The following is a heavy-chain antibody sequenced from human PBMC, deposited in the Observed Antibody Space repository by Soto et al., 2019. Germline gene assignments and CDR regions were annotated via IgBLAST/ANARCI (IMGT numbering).Heavy chain of an antibody. Sequence: LRLSCAASGFTLSSYAMHWVRQAPGKGLEWVAVISYDGSNKYYADSVKGRFTISRDNSRNTLYLQMDSLRAEDTAVYFCARARWNTHYRGQGALVTVSS. V-gene: IGHV3-30-3*01. J-gene: IGHJ4*02. CDR1: GFTLSSYA. D-gene: IGHD1-1*01. CDR3: ARARWNTHY. CDR2: ISYDGSNK.